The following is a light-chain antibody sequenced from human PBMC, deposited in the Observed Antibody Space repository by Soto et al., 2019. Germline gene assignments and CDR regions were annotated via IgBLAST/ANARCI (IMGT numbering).Light chain of an antibody. J-gene: IGKJ3*01. CDR3: QQSYGNPPT. CDR2: GTS. V-gene: IGKV1-39*01. Sequence: DIQMTQSPSSLSASVGDRVTIPCRANQTITSYLNWYQQKPGKAPKLLIYGTSSLQSGVPSRFTGSGSGTDFFLTISSLQPEDFATYYCQQSYGNPPTFGPGTKVDIK. CDR1: QTITSY.